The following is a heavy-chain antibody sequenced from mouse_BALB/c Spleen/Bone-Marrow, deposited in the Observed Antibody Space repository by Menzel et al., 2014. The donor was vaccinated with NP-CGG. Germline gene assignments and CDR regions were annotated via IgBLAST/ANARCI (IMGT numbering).Heavy chain of an antibody. D-gene: IGHD2-10*02. V-gene: IGHV1-69*02. Sequence: QVQLQQSGAELVRPGASVKLSCKASGYTFKNNWINWVKQRPGQGLEWIGNIYPSDSNTNYNPNFKGKATLTADKSSSTAYLQLSSRTSEKSEVYYCSRQYCNYYDIDYWGQGSSVTVSS. CDR3: SRQYCNYYDIDY. J-gene: IGHJ4*01. CDR2: IYPSDSNT. CDR1: GYTFKNNW.